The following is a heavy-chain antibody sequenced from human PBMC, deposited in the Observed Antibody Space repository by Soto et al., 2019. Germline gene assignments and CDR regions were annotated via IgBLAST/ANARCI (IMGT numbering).Heavy chain of an antibody. Sequence: EVQLLESGGGLVQPGGSLRLSCAASGFTFSSYAMSWVRQAPGKGLEWVSAISGSGGSTYYADSVKGRFTISRDNSKNTLYLQMNRLRAEDTAVYYCAKGGTGEFWSGYYQSAEYFQHWGQGPLVAASS. CDR2: ISGSGGST. V-gene: IGHV3-23*01. D-gene: IGHD3-3*01. J-gene: IGHJ1*01. CDR1: GFTFSSYA. CDR3: AKGGTGEFWSGYYQSAEYFQH.